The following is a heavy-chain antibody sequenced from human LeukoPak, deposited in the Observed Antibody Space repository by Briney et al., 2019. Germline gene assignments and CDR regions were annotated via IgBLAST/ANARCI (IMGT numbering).Heavy chain of an antibody. J-gene: IGHJ3*02. V-gene: IGHV1-2*02. D-gene: IGHD6-13*01. CDR2: INPNSGGT. Sequence: GSVKVSCRASGYTFSGYYMYWVRQAPGQGLEWMGWINPNSGGTNYAQKFRGRVTMTRDTSISTTYMELSRLRSDDTAVYYCARGRSSKWPDAFDIWGQGTMVTVSS. CDR3: ARGRSSKWPDAFDI. CDR1: GYTFSGYY.